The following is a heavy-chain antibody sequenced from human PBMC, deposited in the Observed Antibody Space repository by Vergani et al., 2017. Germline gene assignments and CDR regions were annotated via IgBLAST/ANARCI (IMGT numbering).Heavy chain of an antibody. J-gene: IGHJ3*01. D-gene: IGHD2-2*01. CDR3: AKVCGSTSCPYGGGAFDV. V-gene: IGHV3-23*01. CDR1: GFTFNSYA. CDR2: INNNGGSK. Sequence: QLLESGGGLIQPGGSLRLSCAASGFTFNSYAMTWVRQAPGKGLEWVSGINNNGGSKYYAKSVKGRFTISRDNSKNTLYLQMTELRAEDTATYYCAKVCGSTSCPYGGGAFDVWGHGTMVTVSS.